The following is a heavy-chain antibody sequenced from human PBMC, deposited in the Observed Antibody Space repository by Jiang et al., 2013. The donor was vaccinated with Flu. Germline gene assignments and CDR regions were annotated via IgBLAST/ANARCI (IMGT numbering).Heavy chain of an antibody. CDR2: MNPSTGAA. J-gene: IGHJ4*02. CDR3: AIKSLKSAAGSFDY. Sequence: EVKSPGASVRVSCKTSGYTFSDYVVHWVLQAPGQGLEWMGWMNPSTGAAKYPQRFRGRVTMTRDTSIRTAYLELSSLRSDDTALYYCAIKSLKSAAGSFDYWGQGTLVTVSS. CDR1: GYTFSDYV. V-gene: IGHV1-2*02. D-gene: IGHD6-13*01.